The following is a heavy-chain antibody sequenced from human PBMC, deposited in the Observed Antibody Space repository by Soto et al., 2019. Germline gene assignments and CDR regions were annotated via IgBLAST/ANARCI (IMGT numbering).Heavy chain of an antibody. CDR2: IYTSGST. CDR3: ARVDRQTQAAFDI. CDR1: GGSISSYY. J-gene: IGHJ3*02. Sequence: PSETLSLTCIVSGGSISSYYWSWIRQPAGKGLEWIGRIYTSGSTNYNPSLKSRVTMSVDTSKNQFSLKLSSVTAADTAVYYCARVDRQTQAAFDIWGQVTMVTFSS. V-gene: IGHV4-4*07.